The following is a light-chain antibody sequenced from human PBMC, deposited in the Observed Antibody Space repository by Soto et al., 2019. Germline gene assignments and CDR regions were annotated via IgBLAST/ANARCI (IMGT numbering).Light chain of an antibody. V-gene: IGKV1-17*01. CDR1: QGIRND. J-gene: IGKJ4*01. Sequence: DIQMTQSPSSLSASVGDRVTITCRASQGIRNDLGWYQQKPGKAPKRLIYAASSLQSGVPSRFSGRKSGTQFTLTIDSLQPEDFATYYCQQVKTYPRTFGGGTKVEIK. CDR2: AAS. CDR3: QQVKTYPRT.